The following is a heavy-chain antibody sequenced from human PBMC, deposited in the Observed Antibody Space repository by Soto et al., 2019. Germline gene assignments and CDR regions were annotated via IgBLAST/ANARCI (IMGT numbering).Heavy chain of an antibody. CDR3: AREGGYVDY. D-gene: IGHD1-1*01. Sequence: PSETLSLTCTVSGGPIRSSSHYWGWIRQSPGTGLEWIGSIDESGDSYYNPSLKSRVTIFVGTSKNQFSLKLTSVTGADSAIYYCAREGGYVDYWGQGTLVTVSS. CDR1: GGPIRSSSHY. V-gene: IGHV4-39*02. CDR2: IDESGDS. J-gene: IGHJ4*02.